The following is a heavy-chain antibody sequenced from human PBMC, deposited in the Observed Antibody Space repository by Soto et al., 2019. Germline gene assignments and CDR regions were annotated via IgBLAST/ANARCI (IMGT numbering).Heavy chain of an antibody. CDR3: ARRSSAWYTYYFDY. D-gene: IGHD6-19*01. CDR2: IYYTGTT. J-gene: IGHJ4*02. V-gene: IGHV4-39*01. CDR1: GDSINSNSYY. Sequence: QLQLQESGPRLVKPSETLSLTCSVSGDSINSNSYYWGWIRQPPGKGLEWIGSIYYTGTTYYNPSLKSRVIISVDTSENQFSLKLTSVTAADTAVYYCARRSSAWYTYYFDYWGQGTLVSVSS.